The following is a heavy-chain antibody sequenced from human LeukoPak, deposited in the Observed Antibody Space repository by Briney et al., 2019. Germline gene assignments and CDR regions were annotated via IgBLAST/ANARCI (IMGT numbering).Heavy chain of an antibody. V-gene: IGHV4-59*01. CDR3: ARSWRWRAFDI. Sequence: SETLSLTCTVSGGSISSYYWSWIRQPPGKGLEWIGYIYYSGSTNYNPSLKSRVTISVDTSKNQFSLKLSSVTAADTAVYYCARSWRWRAFDIWGQGTMVTVSS. D-gene: IGHD5-24*01. CDR2: IYYSGST. J-gene: IGHJ3*02. CDR1: GGSISSYY.